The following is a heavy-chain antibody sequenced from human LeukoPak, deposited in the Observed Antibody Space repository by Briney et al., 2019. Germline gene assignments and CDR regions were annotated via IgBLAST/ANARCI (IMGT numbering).Heavy chain of an antibody. CDR2: INPSGGST. D-gene: IGHD2/OR15-2a*01. V-gene: IGHV1-46*01. Sequence: ASVKVSCKASGYTFTNYYIHWVRQAPGQGLEWMGIINPSGGSTIYAQKFQGRVTMTRDMSTTTVYMELSSLRPEDTAVYYCARAGMDYLDGPYPYFYYYMDVWGIGTTVTVSS. CDR3: ARAGMDYLDGPYPYFYYYMDV. J-gene: IGHJ6*03. CDR1: GYTFTNYY.